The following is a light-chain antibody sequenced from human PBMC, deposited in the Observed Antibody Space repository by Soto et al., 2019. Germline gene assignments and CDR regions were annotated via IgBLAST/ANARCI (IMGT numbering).Light chain of an antibody. CDR2: GAS. Sequence: EVVMTQSPATLSVSPGERATLSGRASQSGSSQLAWYQQKPGQAPRLLIYGASTRATGIPVRFSGSGSGTEFTLTISSLQSEDFAVYYCQQYNNWPPYTFGQGTKVEIK. J-gene: IGKJ2*01. CDR3: QQYNNWPPYT. V-gene: IGKV3-15*01. CDR1: QSGSSQ.